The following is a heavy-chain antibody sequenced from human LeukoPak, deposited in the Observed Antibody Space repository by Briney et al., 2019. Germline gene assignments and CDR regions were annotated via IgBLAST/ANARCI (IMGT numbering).Heavy chain of an antibody. Sequence: SETLSLTCTVSGGSVSSSSYYWSWIRQPPGKGLEWIGYIYYCGGTNYNPSLKSRVTILVDTSKNQFSLKLSSVTAADTAVYYCASGYCSSTSCYGYYYYGLDVWGQGTTVTVSS. CDR2: IYYCGGT. V-gene: IGHV4-61*01. J-gene: IGHJ6*02. CDR3: ASGYCSSTSCYGYYYYGLDV. CDR1: GGSVSSSSYY. D-gene: IGHD2-2*01.